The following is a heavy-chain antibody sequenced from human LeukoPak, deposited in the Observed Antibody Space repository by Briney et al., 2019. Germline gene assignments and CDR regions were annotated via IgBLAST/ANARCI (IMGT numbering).Heavy chain of an antibody. CDR3: ARVGLRYFDWLLSWFDP. D-gene: IGHD3-9*01. CDR1: GYTFTSYG. V-gene: IGHV1-18*01. CDR2: ISAYNGNT. Sequence: ASVTVSCKASGYTFTSYGISWVRQAPGQVLEWMGWISAYNGNTNYAQKLQGRVTMTTDTSTSTAYMELRSLRSDDTAVYYCARVGLRYFDWLLSWFDPWGQGTLVTVSS. J-gene: IGHJ5*02.